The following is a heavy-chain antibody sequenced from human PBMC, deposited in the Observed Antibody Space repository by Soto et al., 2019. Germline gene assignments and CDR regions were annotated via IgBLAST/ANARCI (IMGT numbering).Heavy chain of an antibody. Sequence: GESLKISCKGSGYSFTSYWISWVRQMPGKGLEWMGRIDPSDSYTNYSPSFQGHVTISADKSISTAYLQWSSLKASDTAMYYCARTTATSSESDYWGQGTLVTVSS. CDR1: GYSFTSYW. D-gene: IGHD5-18*01. CDR2: IDPSDSYT. CDR3: ARTTATSSESDY. V-gene: IGHV5-10-1*01. J-gene: IGHJ4*02.